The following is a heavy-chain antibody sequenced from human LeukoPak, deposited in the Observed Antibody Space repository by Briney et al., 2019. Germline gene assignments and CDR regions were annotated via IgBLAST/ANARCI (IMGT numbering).Heavy chain of an antibody. J-gene: IGHJ6*01. CDR1: GFTFSSYA. V-gene: IGHV3-64D*06. Sequence: GGSLRLSCSASGFTFSSYAMHWVRQAPGKGLEYISAISSNGGSTYYADSVKGRFTISRDNSKNTLYLQMSSLRAEDTAVYYCVKGMEDYDILTGVLDVWGQGTTVTVSS. CDR3: VKGMEDYDILTGVLDV. CDR2: ISSNGGST. D-gene: IGHD3-9*01.